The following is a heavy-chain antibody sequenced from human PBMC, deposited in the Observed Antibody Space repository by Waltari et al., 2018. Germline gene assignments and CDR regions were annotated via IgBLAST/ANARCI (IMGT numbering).Heavy chain of an antibody. CDR2: FIPIFGTA. J-gene: IGHJ5*02. CDR1: GGTFSSYA. V-gene: IGHV1-69*13. D-gene: IGHD6-13*01. Sequence: QVQLVQSGAEVKKPGSSVKVSCKASGGTFSSYAISWVRQAPGQGLEWMGGFIPIFGTANYAQKFQGGVTITAHESTSTAYMELSSLRSEDTAVYYCARGALYSSSFNWFDPWGQGTLVTVSS. CDR3: ARGALYSSSFNWFDP.